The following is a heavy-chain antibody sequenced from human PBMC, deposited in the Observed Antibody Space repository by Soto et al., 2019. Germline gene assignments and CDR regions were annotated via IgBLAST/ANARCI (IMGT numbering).Heavy chain of an antibody. J-gene: IGHJ3*02. V-gene: IGHV2-26*01. CDR3: ARMAYSSSFAFDI. Sequence: QVTLKESGPVLVKPTETLTLTCTVSGFSLSNARMGVSWIRQPPGKALEWLAHIFSNDEKSYSTSLKSRLTISKDTSKSQVVLTMTNIDPVDTATYYCARMAYSSSFAFDIWGQGTMVTVSS. CDR1: GFSLSNARMG. CDR2: IFSNDEK. D-gene: IGHD6-13*01.